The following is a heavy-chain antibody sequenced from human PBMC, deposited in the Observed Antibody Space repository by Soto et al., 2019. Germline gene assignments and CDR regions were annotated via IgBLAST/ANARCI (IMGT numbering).Heavy chain of an antibody. J-gene: IGHJ6*02. CDR3: AKEMARWSYGYYYYYHGMDV. CDR1: GFTFISYG. V-gene: IGHV3-30*18. Sequence: GVSVRLSCSSSGFTFISYGMHWVRQALGKGLEWVAVISYDGSNTYYVESVMGRFTISRDNSKNTLYLQMNSLRAEDTAVYYCAKEMARWSYGYYYYYHGMDVWGQGTTVTVS. D-gene: IGHD1-26*01. CDR2: ISYDGSNT.